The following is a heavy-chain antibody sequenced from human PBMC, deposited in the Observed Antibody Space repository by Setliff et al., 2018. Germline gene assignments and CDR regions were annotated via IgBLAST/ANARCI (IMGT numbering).Heavy chain of an antibody. CDR1: GYTFTGYY. D-gene: IGHD3-22*01. J-gene: IGHJ6*03. Sequence: ASVKVSCKASGYTFTGYYIHWVRQAPGQGLEWLGWMNPKSGGTNYAQEFQGRVTIITDESTSTAYMELSSLRSEDTAVYYCAREGVDSRSSTDYRYYMDVWGKGTTVTVSS. CDR2: MNPKSGGT. CDR3: AREGVDSRSSTDYRYYMDV. V-gene: IGHV1-2*02.